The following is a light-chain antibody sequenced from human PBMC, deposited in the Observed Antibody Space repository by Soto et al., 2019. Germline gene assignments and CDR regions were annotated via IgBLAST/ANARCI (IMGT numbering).Light chain of an antibody. CDR2: DAS. J-gene: IGKJ1*01. Sequence: DIQLTQSPSTLSASVGDRVTITCRASQNIGTWLAWYQHRPGEGPKLLLHDASTVESGVPSRFSGGGSATEFSLTINSLESGDSGTYHCQQYATYSPSTFGQGTTVEIK. V-gene: IGKV1-5*01. CDR3: QQYATYSPST. CDR1: QNIGTW.